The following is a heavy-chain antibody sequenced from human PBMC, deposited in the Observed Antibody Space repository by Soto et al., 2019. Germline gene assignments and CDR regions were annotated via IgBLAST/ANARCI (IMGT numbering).Heavy chain of an antibody. CDR3: ARDHYGSGPGHAFDI. D-gene: IGHD3-10*01. J-gene: IGHJ3*02. Sequence: EVQLVESVGGLVQPGGSLRLSCAASGFTFSSNEMNWVRQAPGKGLEWVSYISSSGSTIYYADSVKGRFTISRANAKNSLYLQMNSLRAEDTAVYYCARDHYGSGPGHAFDIWGQGTMVTVSS. CDR2: ISSSGSTI. V-gene: IGHV3-48*03. CDR1: GFTFSSNE.